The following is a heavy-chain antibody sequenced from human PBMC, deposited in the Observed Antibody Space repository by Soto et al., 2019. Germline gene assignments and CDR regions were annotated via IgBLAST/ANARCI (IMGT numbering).Heavy chain of an antibody. CDR2: ISYDGSNK. CDR3: ARDLVPAAIRWFDP. J-gene: IGHJ5*02. D-gene: IGHD2-2*01. Sequence: GGSLRLSCAASGFTFSSYAMHWVRQAPGKGLKWVAVISYDGSNKYYADSVKGRFTISRDNSKNTLYLQMNSLRAEDTAVYYCARDLVPAAIRWFDPWGQGTLVTVSS. CDR1: GFTFSSYA. V-gene: IGHV3-30-3*01.